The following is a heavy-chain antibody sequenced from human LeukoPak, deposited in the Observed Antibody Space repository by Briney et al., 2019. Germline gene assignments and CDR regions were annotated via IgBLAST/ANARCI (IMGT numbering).Heavy chain of an antibody. V-gene: IGHV3-23*01. CDR2: ISGTGGNT. Sequence: GWSLTLSCAASGFTFSNYAMSWVRQAPGKGLEWVSTISGTGGNTYYADSVKGRFTISKNISQSTLYLQMNSLRAADTAVYYCAKQGAYTTPDHSDYWGQGTLVTVSS. CDR1: GFTFSNYA. J-gene: IGHJ4*02. D-gene: IGHD2-2*02. CDR3: AKQGAYTTPDHSDY.